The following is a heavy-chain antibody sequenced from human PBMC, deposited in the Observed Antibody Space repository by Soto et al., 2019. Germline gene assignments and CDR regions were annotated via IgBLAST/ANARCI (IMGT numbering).Heavy chain of an antibody. CDR2: ISYDGSNK. D-gene: IGHD2-2*01. J-gene: IGHJ6*02. CDR3: ARPVVPAAIGLTYGMDV. CDR1: GFTFSSHA. Sequence: GGSLRLSCAASGFTFSSHAMHWVRQAPGKGLEWVAVISYDGSNKYYADSVKGRFTISRDNSKNTLYLQMNSLRAEDTAVYYCARPVVPAAIGLTYGMDVWGQGTTVTVSS. V-gene: IGHV3-30-3*01.